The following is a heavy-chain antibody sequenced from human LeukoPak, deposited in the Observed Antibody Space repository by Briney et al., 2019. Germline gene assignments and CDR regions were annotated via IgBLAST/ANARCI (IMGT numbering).Heavy chain of an antibody. CDR3: ARGGTTNCSSTSCPLDAFDI. V-gene: IGHV1-69*05. J-gene: IGHJ3*02. Sequence: GASVKVSCKASGGTFSSYAISWVRQAPGQGLEWMGRIIPIFGTANYAQKFQGRVTITTDESTSTAYMELSSLRSEDTAVYYCARGGTTNCSSTSCPLDAFDIWGQGTMVTVSS. D-gene: IGHD2-2*01. CDR1: GGTFSSYA. CDR2: IIPIFGTA.